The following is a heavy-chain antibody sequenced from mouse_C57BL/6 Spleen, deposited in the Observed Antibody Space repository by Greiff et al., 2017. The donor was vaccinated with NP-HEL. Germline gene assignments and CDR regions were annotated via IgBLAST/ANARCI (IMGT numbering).Heavy chain of an antibody. CDR1: GYTFTDYY. CDR3: ARVHYGTCYFDV. Sequence: EVQLQQSGPELVKPGASVKISCKASGYTFTDYYMTWVKQSPGKSLEWIGDINPNNGGTSYNQKFKGKATLTVDKSSSTAYMELRSLTSEDSAVYYGARVHYGTCYFDVWGTGTTVTVAS. D-gene: IGHD1-1*01. CDR2: INPNNGGT. J-gene: IGHJ1*03. V-gene: IGHV1-26*01.